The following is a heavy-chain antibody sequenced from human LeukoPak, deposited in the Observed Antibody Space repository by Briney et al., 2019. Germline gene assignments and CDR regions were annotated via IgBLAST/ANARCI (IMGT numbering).Heavy chain of an antibody. V-gene: IGHV4-59*12. CDR2: IYYSGST. J-gene: IGHJ5*02. CDR1: GGSISSYY. CDR3: ARDGDYYDGSGYPKGDWFDP. Sequence: SETLSLTCTVSGGSISSYYWSWIRQPPGKGLEWIGYIYYSGSTNYNPSLKSRVTISVDTSKNQFSLKLTSVTAADTAVYYCARDGDYYDGSGYPKGDWFDPWGQGTLVIVSS. D-gene: IGHD3-22*01.